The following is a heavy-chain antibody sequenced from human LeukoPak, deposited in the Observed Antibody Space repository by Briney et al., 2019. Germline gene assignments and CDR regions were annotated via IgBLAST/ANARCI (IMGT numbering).Heavy chain of an antibody. CDR2: IYYSGST. CDR3: ARASGFWSGHWPYYYYMDV. J-gene: IGHJ6*03. CDR1: GGSISSGDYY. D-gene: IGHD3-3*01. V-gene: IGHV4-30-4*08. Sequence: PSQTLSLTCTVSGGSISSGDYYWSWIRQPPGKGLEWIGYIYYSGSTYYNPSLKSRVTISVDTSKNQFSLKLSSVTAADTAVYYCARASGFWSGHWPYYYYMDVWGKGTTVTVSS.